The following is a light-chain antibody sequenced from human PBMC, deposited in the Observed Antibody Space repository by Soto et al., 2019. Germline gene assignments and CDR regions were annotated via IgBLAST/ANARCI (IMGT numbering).Light chain of an antibody. CDR3: QHYNSYLRT. Sequence: DIHMTQSPSTLSASVGDRVTIACRASESISSWLAWYQQKPGKAPKLLIYDVSSLESGVPSRFSGSGSGTEFTLTISSLQPDDFATYYCQHYNSYLRTFGQGTNLEIK. J-gene: IGKJ2*01. V-gene: IGKV1-5*01. CDR1: ESISSW. CDR2: DVS.